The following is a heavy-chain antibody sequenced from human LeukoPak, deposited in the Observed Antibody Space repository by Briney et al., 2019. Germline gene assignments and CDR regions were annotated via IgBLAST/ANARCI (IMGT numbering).Heavy chain of an antibody. CDR3: AKSDWYVGDNWFDP. V-gene: IGHV3-23*01. CDR1: GFTLRSYD. Sequence: GGSLRLSCAASGFTLRSYDMSWVRQAPGKGLEWVSAISGSGGSTYYADSVKGRFTISRDNSKNTLYLQMNSLRAEDTAVYYCAKSDWYVGDNWFDPWGQGTLVTVSS. CDR2: ISGSGGST. J-gene: IGHJ5*02. D-gene: IGHD3-9*01.